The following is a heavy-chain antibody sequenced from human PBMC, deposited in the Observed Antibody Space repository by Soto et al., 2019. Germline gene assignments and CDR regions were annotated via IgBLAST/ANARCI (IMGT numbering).Heavy chain of an antibody. CDR2: IDYSGST. CDR3: ARVPGP. J-gene: IGHJ5*02. V-gene: IGHV4-59*01. CDR1: GGSISNYY. Sequence: SETLSLTCTVSGGSISNYYWNWIRQPPGKGLEWIGYIDYSGSTSYNTSLRSRVTISLDTSKNRFSLKLSSVTAADTAVYYCARVPGPWGQGTLVTVSS.